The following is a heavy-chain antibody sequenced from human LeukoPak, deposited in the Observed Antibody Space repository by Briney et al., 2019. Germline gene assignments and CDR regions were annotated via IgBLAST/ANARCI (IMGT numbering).Heavy chain of an antibody. CDR2: IKQDGSEK. D-gene: IGHD3-22*01. Sequence: GGSLRLSCAASGFTFSSYWMSWVRQAPGKGLEWVANIKQDGSEKYYVASVRGRFTISRDNAKNSLYLQMNSLRGEDTAVYYCARLANYDGSGYFDYWGQGTLVTVSS. CDR3: ARLANYDGSGYFDY. J-gene: IGHJ4*02. V-gene: IGHV3-7*01. CDR1: GFTFSSYW.